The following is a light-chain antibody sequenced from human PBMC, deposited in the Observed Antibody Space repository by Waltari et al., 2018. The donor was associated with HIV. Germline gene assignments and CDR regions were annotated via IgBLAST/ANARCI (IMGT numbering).Light chain of an antibody. CDR3: SSYGGSSIWL. V-gene: IGLV2-23*01. CDR2: EAS. Sequence: QSALTQPASVSGSPGQSITISCTGTSSDVGNYNLVSWYQQHPGKAPKLIIYEASKRPSGVSDRISGSKSASTASLTISGLQADDEADYFCSSYGGSSIWLFGGGTKLTVL. J-gene: IGLJ2*01. CDR1: SSDVGNYNL.